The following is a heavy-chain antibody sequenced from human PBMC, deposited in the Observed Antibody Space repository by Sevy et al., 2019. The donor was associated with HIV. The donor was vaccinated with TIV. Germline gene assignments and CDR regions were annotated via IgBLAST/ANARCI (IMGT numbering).Heavy chain of an antibody. J-gene: IGHJ5*02. V-gene: IGHV4-59*01. D-gene: IGHD1-26*01. Sequence: SETLSRTCTVSGGSISSYYWSWIRQPPGKGLEWIGYIYYSGSTSYNPSLKSRVTISVDTSKDQFSLKLSSVTAADTAVYYCATYSGSPHGVGWFDPWGQGTLVTVSS. CDR1: GGSISSYY. CDR3: ATYSGSPHGVGWFDP. CDR2: IYYSGST.